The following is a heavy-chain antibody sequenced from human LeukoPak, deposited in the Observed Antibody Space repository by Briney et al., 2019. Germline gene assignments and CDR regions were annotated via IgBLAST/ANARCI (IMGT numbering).Heavy chain of an antibody. CDR1: GVSISSSNSY. J-gene: IGHJ6*03. D-gene: IGHD3-22*01. CDR2: IYYSGNT. CDR3: ARDQIGAGYYDSSGYYHGLGNYYMDV. V-gene: IGHV4-39*02. Sequence: SETLSLTCTVSGVSISSSNSYWGWIRQPPGKGLEWIGSIYYSGNTYYNASLKSQVSISIDTSKNQFSLRLTSVTAADTAVYYCARDQIGAGYYDSSGYYHGLGNYYMDVWGKGTTVTVSS.